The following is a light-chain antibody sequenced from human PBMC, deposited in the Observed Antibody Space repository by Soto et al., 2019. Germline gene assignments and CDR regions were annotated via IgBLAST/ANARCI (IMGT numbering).Light chain of an antibody. CDR1: DSNIGSNS. J-gene: IGLJ1*01. CDR3: ASWDDRLTGYV. CDR2: SNN. Sequence: QSVLTQPPSVSGTPGQRVTISCSGSDSNIGSNSVNWYQHIPGAAPKLLIYSNNQRPAGVPDRFAGSRSGTSASLASSGLQSEDEGDYYCASWDDRLTGYVFGTGTKLTVL. V-gene: IGLV1-44*01.